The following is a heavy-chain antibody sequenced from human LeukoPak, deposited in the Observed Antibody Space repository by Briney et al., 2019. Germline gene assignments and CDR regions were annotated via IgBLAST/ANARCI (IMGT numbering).Heavy chain of an antibody. CDR3: AKATRAMIVVVITPSYYFDY. CDR2: LSHDGSSS. D-gene: IGHD3-22*01. CDR1: GFTFRSYG. J-gene: IGHJ4*02. Sequence: GGSLRLSCAASGFTFRSYGMHWVRQPPGKGLEWVAHLSHDGSSSYYVDSVKGRFSISRDNSKNSLYLQMNSLRAEDTALYYCAKATRAMIVVVITPSYYFDYWGQGTLVTVSS. V-gene: IGHV3-30*18.